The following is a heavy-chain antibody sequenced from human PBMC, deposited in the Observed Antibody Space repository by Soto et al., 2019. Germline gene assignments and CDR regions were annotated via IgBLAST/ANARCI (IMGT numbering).Heavy chain of an antibody. V-gene: IGHV3-74*01. J-gene: IGHJ5*02. D-gene: IGHD5-18*01. CDR3: AGVTWRGDWFDP. CDR1: GFSFSSYW. Sequence: GGSLRLSCAASGFSFSSYWMHWVRQAPGKGLVWVSRINNDGRSTTYADSVKGRFTISRDNAKNTLYLQMSTLRAEDTAVYYCAGVTWRGDWFDPWGQGTLVTVSS. CDR2: INNDGRST.